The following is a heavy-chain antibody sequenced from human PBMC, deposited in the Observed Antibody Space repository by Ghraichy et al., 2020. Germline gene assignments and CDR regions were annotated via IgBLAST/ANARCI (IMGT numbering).Heavy chain of an antibody. Sequence: GSLRLSCAASGFTFNNFAMHWVRQAPGKGLEWVAIISYDGSILYYADSVKGRFTISRDNSKNTLYLQMNSLRGDDTAVYYCARDSDIVVVVAAALKGEMYGMDVWGQGTTVTVSS. CDR3: ARDSDIVVVVAAALKGEMYGMDV. D-gene: IGHD2-15*01. V-gene: IGHV3-30*04. CDR2: ISYDGSIL. CDR1: GFTFNNFA. J-gene: IGHJ6*02.